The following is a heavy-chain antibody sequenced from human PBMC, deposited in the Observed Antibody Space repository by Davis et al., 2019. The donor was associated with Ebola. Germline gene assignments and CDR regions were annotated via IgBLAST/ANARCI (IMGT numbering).Heavy chain of an antibody. Sequence: MPSETLSLTCAVSGGSISSGGYSWSWIRQPPGKGLEWIGYIYYSGSTYYNPSLKSRVTISVYPSKNQFSLKLSSVTAADTAVYYCARERYDTRDYPVYDLDYWGQGTLVTVSA. V-gene: IGHV4-30-4*07. D-gene: IGHD3-22*01. CDR3: ARERYDTRDYPVYDLDY. CDR1: GGSISSGGYS. J-gene: IGHJ4*02. CDR2: IYYSGST.